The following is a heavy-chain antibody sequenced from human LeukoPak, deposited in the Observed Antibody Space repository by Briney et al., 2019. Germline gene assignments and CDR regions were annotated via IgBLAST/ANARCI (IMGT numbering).Heavy chain of an antibody. CDR3: ATFRPGGYFHN. J-gene: IGHJ1*01. CDR2: IYYTGST. D-gene: IGHD2-21*01. Sequence: SETLSLTCTVSGGSISSDYWIWIRQPPGKRLQWIGYIYYTGSTNYDASLKSRVTISLDTSKNQFSLKLTSVTAADTAVYYCATFRPGGYFHNGGQGTLVTVSS. CDR1: GGSISSDY. V-gene: IGHV4-59*01.